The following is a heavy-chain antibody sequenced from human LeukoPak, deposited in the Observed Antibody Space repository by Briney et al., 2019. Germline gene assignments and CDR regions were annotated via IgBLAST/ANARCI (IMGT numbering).Heavy chain of an antibody. J-gene: IGHJ6*03. CDR3: ARGRDDYGDYEASFYYYYMDV. CDR2: IYYSGST. CDR1: GDSISSTNYY. V-gene: IGHV4-39*07. Sequence: SETLSLTCTVSGDSISSTNYYWGWIRQPPGKGLEWIGSIYYSGSTYYNPSLESRVTISVDTSKNQFSLKLSSVTAADTAVYYCARGRDDYGDYEASFYYYYMDVWGKGTTVTVSS. D-gene: IGHD4-17*01.